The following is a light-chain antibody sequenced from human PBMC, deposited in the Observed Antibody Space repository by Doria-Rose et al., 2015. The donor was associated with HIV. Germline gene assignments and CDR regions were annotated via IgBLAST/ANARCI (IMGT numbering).Light chain of an antibody. J-gene: IGKJ2*01. Sequence: DIRMTQSPSTLSASVGDRVTITCRASQSISTWLAWYQQKPGKAPKLLIYKASSLEGGVPSRFSGSGSGAEFTLTISSLQPDDFASYYCQHYQSYPYTFGQGTKLEIK. V-gene: IGKV1-5*03. CDR2: KAS. CDR1: QSISTW. CDR3: QHYQSYPYT.